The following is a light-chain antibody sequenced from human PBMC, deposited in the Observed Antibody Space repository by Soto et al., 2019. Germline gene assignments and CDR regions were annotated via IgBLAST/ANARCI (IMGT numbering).Light chain of an antibody. Sequence: QSALTQPPSASGSPGQSVTISCTGTSSDVGGYNYISWYQHHPGKVPKLMIYEVSKRPSGVPDRFSGSRSGNTASLTVSGLQAEDEADYYCSSYAASHSYVFVTGTKLTVL. CDR2: EVS. V-gene: IGLV2-8*01. CDR3: SSYAASHSYV. J-gene: IGLJ1*01. CDR1: SSDVGGYNY.